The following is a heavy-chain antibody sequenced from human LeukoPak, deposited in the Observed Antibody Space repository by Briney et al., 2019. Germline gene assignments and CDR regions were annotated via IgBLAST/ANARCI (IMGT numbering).Heavy chain of an antibody. J-gene: IGHJ6*03. CDR3: ARDLSVQLERESYYYYYMDV. CDR1: GGSISSYY. D-gene: IGHD1-1*01. CDR2: TYYRSKWYN. V-gene: IGHV6-1*01. Sequence: PSETLSLTCTVSGGSISSYYWSWIRQSPSRGPEWLGRTYYRSKWYNDYAVSVKSRITINPDTSKNQFSLQLNSVTPEDTAVYYCARDLSVQLERESYYYYYMDVWGKGTTVTVSS.